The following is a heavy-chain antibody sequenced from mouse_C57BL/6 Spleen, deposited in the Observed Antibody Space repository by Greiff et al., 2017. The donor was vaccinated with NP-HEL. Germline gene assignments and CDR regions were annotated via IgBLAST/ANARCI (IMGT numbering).Heavy chain of an antibody. CDR1: GYTFTSYW. V-gene: IGHV1-64*01. D-gene: IGHD1-1*01. CDR3: ARRFITTVEGYFDV. Sequence: VKLQQPGAELVKPGASVKLSCKASGYTFTSYWMHWVKQRPGQGLEWIGMIHPNSGSTNYNEKFKSKATLTVDKSSSTAYMQLSSLTSEDSAVYYCARRFITTVEGYFDVWGTGTTVTVSS. CDR2: IHPNSGST. J-gene: IGHJ1*03.